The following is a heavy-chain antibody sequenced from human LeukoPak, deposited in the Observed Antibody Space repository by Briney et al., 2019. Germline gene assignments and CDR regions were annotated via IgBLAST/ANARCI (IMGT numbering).Heavy chain of an antibody. CDR2: IYYSGST. CDR3: ARMNNDNGDY. D-gene: IGHD1-1*01. Sequence: SETLSLTCTVSGGSTSSGDYYWSWIRQPPGKGLEWIGYIYYSGSTYYNPSLKSRVTISVDTSKNQFSLKLSSVTAADTAVYYCARMNNDNGDYWGQGTLVTVSS. J-gene: IGHJ4*02. CDR1: GGSTSSGDYY. V-gene: IGHV4-30-4*01.